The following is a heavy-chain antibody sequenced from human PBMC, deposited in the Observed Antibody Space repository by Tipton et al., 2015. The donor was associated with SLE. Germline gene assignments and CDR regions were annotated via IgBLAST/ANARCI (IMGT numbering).Heavy chain of an antibody. Sequence: TLSLTCTVSGGSISSHYWSWIRQPPGKGLEWIGYIYYSGSTSYNPSLKSRVTISVDTSKNQFSLKLSSVTAADTAVYYCARKGEWELVTFDYWGQGTLVTVSS. CDR3: ARKGEWELVTFDY. CDR2: IYYSGST. J-gene: IGHJ4*02. V-gene: IGHV4-59*08. D-gene: IGHD1-26*01. CDR1: GGSISSHY.